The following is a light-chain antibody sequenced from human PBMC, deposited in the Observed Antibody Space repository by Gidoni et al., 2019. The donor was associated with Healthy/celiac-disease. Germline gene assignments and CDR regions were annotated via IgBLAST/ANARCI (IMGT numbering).Light chain of an antibody. Sequence: VLTPSPGTLSLSPGERATLSCRASQSVSSSYLAWYQQKPGQAPGLLIYGASSRATGIPDRFSGSGSGTDFTLTISRLEPEDFAVYYCQQYGSSPTWTFGQGTKVEIK. CDR3: QQYGSSPTWT. V-gene: IGKV3-20*01. CDR2: GAS. CDR1: QSVSSSY. J-gene: IGKJ1*01.